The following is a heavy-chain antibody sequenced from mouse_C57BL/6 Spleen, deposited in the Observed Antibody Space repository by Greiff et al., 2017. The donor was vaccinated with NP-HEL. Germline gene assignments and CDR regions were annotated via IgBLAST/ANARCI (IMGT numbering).Heavy chain of an antibody. CDR1: GYTFTDYY. CDR3: ARSWTMVTGGIAY. Sequence: QVQLKESGAELVRPGASVKLSCKASGYTFTDYYINWVKQRPGQGLEWIARIYPGSGNTYYNEKFKGKATLTAEKSSSTAYMQLSSLTSEDSAVYFCARSWTMVTGGIAYWGQGTLVTVSA. J-gene: IGHJ3*01. V-gene: IGHV1-76*01. D-gene: IGHD2-2*01. CDR2: IYPGSGNT.